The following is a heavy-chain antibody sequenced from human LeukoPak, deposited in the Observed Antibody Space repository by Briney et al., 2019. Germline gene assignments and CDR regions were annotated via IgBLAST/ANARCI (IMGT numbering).Heavy chain of an antibody. V-gene: IGHV4-59*08. CDR1: GGSISSHY. J-gene: IGHJ4*02. Sequence: SETLSLTCTVSGGSISSHYWSWIRQPPGKGLEWIGYIYYSGSTNYNPSLKSRVTISVDTSKNQFSLKLSSVTAADTAVYYCATSPKLTYFDYWGQGTLVTVSS. CDR3: ATSPKLTYFDY. D-gene: IGHD4-23*01. CDR2: IYYSGST.